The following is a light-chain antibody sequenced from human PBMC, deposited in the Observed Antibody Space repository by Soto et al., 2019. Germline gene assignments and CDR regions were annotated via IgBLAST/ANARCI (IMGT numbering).Light chain of an antibody. V-gene: IGLV2-23*02. J-gene: IGLJ1*01. Sequence: SALTHLATASGSAGRSITISCTGTSSDVGGYNLVSWYQQHPGKGPKLMMYEVSKRPSGVSNRFSGSKSGNTASLTISGLQAEHAADYNRCSHAGSSSFWVFGTGTRVT. CDR1: SSDVGGYNL. CDR2: EVS. CDR3: CSHAGSSSFWV.